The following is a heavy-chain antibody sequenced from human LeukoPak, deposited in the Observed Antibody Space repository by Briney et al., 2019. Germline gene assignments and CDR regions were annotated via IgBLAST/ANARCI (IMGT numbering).Heavy chain of an antibody. Sequence: GASVKVSCKASGYTFTGYFMHWVRQAPGQGLEWMGWINPNSGGTNYAQKFQGWVTMTRDTSISTAYMGLSRLRSDDTAVYYCARGYYDSSGLVVWFDPWGQGTLVTVSS. J-gene: IGHJ5*02. CDR3: ARGYYDSSGLVVWFDP. CDR1: GYTFTGYF. CDR2: INPNSGGT. V-gene: IGHV1-2*04. D-gene: IGHD3-22*01.